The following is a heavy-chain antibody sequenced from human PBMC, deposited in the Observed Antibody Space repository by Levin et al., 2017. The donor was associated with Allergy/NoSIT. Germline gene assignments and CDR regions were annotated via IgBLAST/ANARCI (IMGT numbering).Heavy chain of an antibody. Sequence: GASVKVSCAASGFTFSGYWMHWVRQAPGKGLQWVSRINGDGSSTNYADSVKGRFTISRDNAKNTLYLQMNSLRAEDTAVYYCAMIAATGPNWFDPWGQGTLVTVSS. J-gene: IGHJ5*02. V-gene: IGHV3-74*01. CDR1: GFTFSGYW. CDR3: AMIAATGPNWFDP. D-gene: IGHD6-13*01. CDR2: INGDGSST.